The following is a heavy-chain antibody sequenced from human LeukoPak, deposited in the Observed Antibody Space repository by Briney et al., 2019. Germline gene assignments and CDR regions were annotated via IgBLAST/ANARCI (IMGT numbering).Heavy chain of an antibody. V-gene: IGHV3-74*01. CDR2: ISTDGSST. J-gene: IGHJ5*02. Sequence: GGSLRLSCAASGFTFSTYWMHWVRQGPGKGLVWVSRISTDGSSTDYADSVKGRFTISRENAKNTLYLQMNSLRAEDTAVYYCARTRTLPIAGGFDTWGQGSLVTVSS. CDR3: ARTRTLPIAGGFDT. CDR1: GFTFSTYW. D-gene: IGHD3-16*01.